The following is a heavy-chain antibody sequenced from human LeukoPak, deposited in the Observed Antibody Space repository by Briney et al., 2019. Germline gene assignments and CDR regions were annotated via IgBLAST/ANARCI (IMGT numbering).Heavy chain of an antibody. CDR2: IYYSGST. V-gene: IGHV4-30-4*01. D-gene: IGHD3-22*01. CDR1: GGSISGGAYY. CDR3: ARAHSYDSSSYYKADAFDI. J-gene: IGHJ3*02. Sequence: SETLSLTCTVSGGSISGGAYYWSWIRQPPGKGLEWIGYIYYSGSTYYNPSLKSRVTISVDTSKNQFSLKLSSVTAADTAVYYCARAHSYDSSSYYKADAFDIWGQGTMVTVSS.